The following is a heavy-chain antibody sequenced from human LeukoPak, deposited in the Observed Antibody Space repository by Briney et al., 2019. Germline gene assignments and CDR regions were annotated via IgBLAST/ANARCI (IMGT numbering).Heavy chain of an antibody. J-gene: IGHJ5*02. V-gene: IGHV1-18*01. CDR1: GYTFTSYG. Sequence: ASVKVSCKASGYTFTSYGISWVRQAPGQGLEWMGWISAYYGKTNYAQKLQGRVTMTTDTSTSTAYMELRSLRSDDTAVYYCARDHTDIVVVPAAGLDPWGQGTLVTVSS. D-gene: IGHD2-2*01. CDR3: ARDHTDIVVVPAAGLDP. CDR2: ISAYYGKT.